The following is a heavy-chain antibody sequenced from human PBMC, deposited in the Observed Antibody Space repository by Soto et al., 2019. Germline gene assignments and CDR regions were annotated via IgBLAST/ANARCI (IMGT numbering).Heavy chain of an antibody. CDR3: TSYYDFWSGYRWFDP. V-gene: IGHV3-49*03. Sequence: SCKASGYTFTSYAMSWFRQAPGKGLEWVGFIRSKAYGGTTEYAASVKGRFTISRDDSKSIAYLQMNSLKTEDTAVYYCTSYYDFWSGYRWFDPWGQGTLVTVSS. D-gene: IGHD3-3*01. CDR2: IRSKAYGGTT. J-gene: IGHJ5*02. CDR1: GYTFTSYA.